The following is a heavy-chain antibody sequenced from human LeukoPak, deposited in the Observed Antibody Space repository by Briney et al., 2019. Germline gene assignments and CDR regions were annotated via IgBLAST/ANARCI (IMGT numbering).Heavy chain of an antibody. CDR3: ARDRYSNGFNWFDP. Sequence: SETLSLTCTVSSGSISGYYLSWIRQPPGKGLEWIGYIYYSGSTNYNPPLKSRVTISVDTSRNQFSLKLSSVTAADTAVYYCARDRYSNGFNWFDPWGQGILVTVSS. V-gene: IGHV4-59*01. D-gene: IGHD6-19*01. CDR2: IYYSGST. J-gene: IGHJ5*02. CDR1: SGSISGYY.